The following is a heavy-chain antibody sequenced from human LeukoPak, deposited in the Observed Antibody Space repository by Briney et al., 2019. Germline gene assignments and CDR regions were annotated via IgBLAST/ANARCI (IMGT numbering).Heavy chain of an antibody. D-gene: IGHD3-22*01. CDR2: IRYDGSNK. Sequence: GGSLRLSCAASGFTFSSYGMHWVRQAPGKGLEWVAFIRYDGSNKYYADSVKGRFTISRDNSKNTLYLQMNSLRAEDTAVYYCAKGSRRASSGPIVPFDYWGQGTLVTVSS. CDR3: AKGSRRASSGPIVPFDY. V-gene: IGHV3-30*02. CDR1: GFTFSSYG. J-gene: IGHJ4*02.